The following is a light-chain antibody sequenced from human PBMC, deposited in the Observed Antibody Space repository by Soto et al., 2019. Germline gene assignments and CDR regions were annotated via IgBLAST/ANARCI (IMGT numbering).Light chain of an antibody. Sequence: DIQMTQSPSSLSASVGDRVTITCRASQIISSFLNWYQQKPGKAPKLLIYAASSLQSGVPSRFSGSGSGTDFTLTISSLQTEDFATYYCQQSYSRPQTFGQGTKLEIK. CDR1: QIISSF. V-gene: IGKV1-39*01. CDR2: AAS. CDR3: QQSYSRPQT. J-gene: IGKJ2*01.